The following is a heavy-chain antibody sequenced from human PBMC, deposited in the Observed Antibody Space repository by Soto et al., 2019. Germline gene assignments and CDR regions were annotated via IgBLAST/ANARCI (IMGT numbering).Heavy chain of an antibody. CDR1: GGSISSGGYS. Sequence: SETLSLTCAVSGGSISSGGYSWSWIRQPPGKGLEWIGYIYHSGSTYYNPSLKSRVTISVDRSKNQFSLKLSSVTAADTAVYYCARSMASPKYYFDYWGQGTLVTVSS. CDR2: IYHSGST. CDR3: ARSMASPKYYFDY. J-gene: IGHJ4*02. D-gene: IGHD2-8*01. V-gene: IGHV4-30-2*01.